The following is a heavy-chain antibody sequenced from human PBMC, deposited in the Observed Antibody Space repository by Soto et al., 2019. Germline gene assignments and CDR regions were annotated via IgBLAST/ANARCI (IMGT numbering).Heavy chain of an antibody. Sequence: GGSLRLSCAASGFTFSSYGMHWVRQAPGKGLEWVAVIWYDGSNKYYADSVKGRFTISRDNSKNTLYLQMNSLRAEDTAVYYSWRAKKVVAATFLSYYGMGVWGQGPRATFPS. CDR1: GFTFSSYG. D-gene: IGHD2-15*01. CDR3: WRAKKVVAATFLSYYGMGV. CDR2: IWYDGSNK. J-gene: IGHJ6*02. V-gene: IGHV3-33*01.